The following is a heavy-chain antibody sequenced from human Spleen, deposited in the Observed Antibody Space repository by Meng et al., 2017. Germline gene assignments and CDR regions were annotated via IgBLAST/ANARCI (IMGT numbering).Heavy chain of an antibody. V-gene: IGHV4-39*01. CDR2: IGHSGFT. CDR1: GDSISSSDSY. Sequence: QPHLQESGPGLGKPSETLSLTCSVSGDSISSSDSYWGWIRQSPGKGLEWIGSIGHSGFTYYTPSLESRVTVSVDTSRSQFSLELTSVTAADTAVYYCARQIGPWGQGTLVTVSS. J-gene: IGHJ5*02. CDR3: ARQIGP. D-gene: IGHD3-22*01.